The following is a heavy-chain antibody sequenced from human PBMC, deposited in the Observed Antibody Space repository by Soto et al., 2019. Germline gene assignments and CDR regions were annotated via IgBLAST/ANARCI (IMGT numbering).Heavy chain of an antibody. Sequence: SETLSLTSGVNGGSFSVYYCSWMRQSPGKGLEWIGEINDSGITDSNPSLESRVTISVDMSKNQFSLNLKSVTAADSAVYHCAKGRSSVPDRRGIGYYGLDVWGQGTTVTVSS. J-gene: IGHJ6*02. CDR3: AKGRSSVPDRRGIGYYGLDV. V-gene: IGHV4-34*01. CDR2: INDSGIT. CDR1: GGSFSVYY. D-gene: IGHD6-6*01.